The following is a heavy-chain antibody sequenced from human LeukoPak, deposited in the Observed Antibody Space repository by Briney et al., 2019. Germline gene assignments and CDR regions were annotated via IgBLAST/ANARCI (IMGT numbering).Heavy chain of an antibody. V-gene: IGHV4-34*01. D-gene: IGHD3-10*01. CDR1: GGSFSGYY. J-gene: IGHJ4*02. CDR3: ARLPTGSGDQIDY. CDR2: INHSGST. Sequence: SETLSLTCAVYGGSFSGYYWSWIRQPPGKGLEWIGEINHSGSTNYNPSLKSRVTISVDTSKNQFSLKLGSVTAADTAVYYCARLPTGSGDQIDYWGQGTLVTVSS.